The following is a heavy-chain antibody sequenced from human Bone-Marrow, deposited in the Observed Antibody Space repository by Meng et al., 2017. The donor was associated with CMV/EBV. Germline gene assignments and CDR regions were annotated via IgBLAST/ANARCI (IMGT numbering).Heavy chain of an antibody. V-gene: IGHV3-21*01. CDR1: GFTFSSYS. J-gene: IGHJ4*02. CDR2: ISSSSSYI. Sequence: GGSLRLSCAASGFTFSSYSMNWVRQAPGKGLEWVSSISSSSSYIYYADSVKGRFTISRDNAKNSLYLQMNSLRAEDTAVYYCARDSQGHLGIGYFDYWGQGTLVTVSS. CDR3: ARDSQGHLGIGYFDY. D-gene: IGHD7-27*01.